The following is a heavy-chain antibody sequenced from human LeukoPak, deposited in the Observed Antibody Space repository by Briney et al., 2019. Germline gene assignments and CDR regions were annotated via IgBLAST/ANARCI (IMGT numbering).Heavy chain of an antibody. CDR1: GGSISSGDYY. CDR3: ARDLTPGWYFDL. V-gene: IGHV4-30-4*08. Sequence: PSETLSLTCTVSGGSISSGDYYWSWIRQPPGKGLEWIGYIYYSGSTYYNPSLKSRVTISVDTSKNQFSLKLSSVTAADTAVYCCARDLTPGWYFDLWGRGTLVTVSS. J-gene: IGHJ2*01. CDR2: IYYSGST. D-gene: IGHD4-23*01.